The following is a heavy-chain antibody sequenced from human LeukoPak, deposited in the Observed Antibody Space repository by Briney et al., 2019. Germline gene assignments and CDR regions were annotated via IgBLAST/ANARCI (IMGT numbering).Heavy chain of an antibody. CDR3: ATIRGWLGY. J-gene: IGHJ4*02. Sequence: GGSLRLSCAASGFTFSSYGMHWVRQAPGKGLEWVGRIRNKANSYITEYAASVKGRFTISRDDSKGSLFLQMNSLKTEDTAVYYCATIRGWLGYWGQGTLVTVSS. D-gene: IGHD5-24*01. CDR1: GFTFSSYG. V-gene: IGHV3-72*01. CDR2: IRNKANSYIT.